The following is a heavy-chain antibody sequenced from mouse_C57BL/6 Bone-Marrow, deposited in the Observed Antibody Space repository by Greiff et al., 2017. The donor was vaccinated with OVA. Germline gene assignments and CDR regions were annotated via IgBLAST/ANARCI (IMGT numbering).Heavy chain of an antibody. D-gene: IGHD2-5*01. CDR3: ARHGDYSSAWFAY. CDR1: GFTFSDYY. Sequence: EVQLVESGGGLVQPGGSLKLSCAASGFTFSDYYMYWVRQTPEKRLEWVAYISNGGGSTYYPDTVKGRFTISRDNAKNTLYLQMSRLKSEDTAMYYCARHGDYSSAWFAYWGQGTLVTVSA. V-gene: IGHV5-12*01. CDR2: ISNGGGST. J-gene: IGHJ3*01.